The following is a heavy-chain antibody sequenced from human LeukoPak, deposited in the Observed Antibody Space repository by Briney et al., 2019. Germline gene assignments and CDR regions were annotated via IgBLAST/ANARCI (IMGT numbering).Heavy chain of an antibody. CDR1: GFTFSNYV. CDR3: AKDRRYCGSTSCYNSGEIDY. V-gene: IGHV3-23*01. Sequence: PGGSLRLSCAASGFTFSNYVVSWVRQAPGKGLEWVSAISVSGGSTYYAESVKGRFTISRDNSKNTLNLQMNSLRADDTAVYYCAKDRRYCGSTSCYNSGEIDYWGQGILVTVSS. J-gene: IGHJ4*02. D-gene: IGHD2-2*02. CDR2: ISVSGGST.